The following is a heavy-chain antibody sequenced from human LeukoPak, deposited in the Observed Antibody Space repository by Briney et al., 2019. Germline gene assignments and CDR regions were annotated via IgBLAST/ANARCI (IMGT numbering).Heavy chain of an antibody. J-gene: IGHJ4*02. Sequence: GASVKVSCKVSGYTFTDYYMHWVQQAPGKGRERMGLVDPEDGETIYAEKFQGRVTITADTSTDTAYMELSSLRSEDTAVYYCATAGGWELRFDYWGQGTLVTVSS. V-gene: IGHV1-69-2*01. D-gene: IGHD1-26*01. CDR2: VDPEDGET. CDR1: GYTFTDYY. CDR3: ATAGGWELRFDY.